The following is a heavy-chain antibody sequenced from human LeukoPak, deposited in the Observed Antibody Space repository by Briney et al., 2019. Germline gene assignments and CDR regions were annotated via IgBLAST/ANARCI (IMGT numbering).Heavy chain of an antibody. Sequence: WASVKVSCKASGGTFSSYAISWVRQAPGQGLEWMGGIIPIFGPANYAQKFQGRVTITTDESTSTAYMELSSLRSEDTAVYYCARETSGSYSNWGQGTLVTVSS. V-gene: IGHV1-69*05. CDR2: IIPIFGPA. J-gene: IGHJ4*02. CDR1: GGTFSSYA. CDR3: ARETSGSYSN. D-gene: IGHD1-26*01.